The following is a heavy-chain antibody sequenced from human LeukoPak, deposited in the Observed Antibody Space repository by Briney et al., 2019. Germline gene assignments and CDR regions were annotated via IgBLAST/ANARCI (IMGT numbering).Heavy chain of an antibody. V-gene: IGHV4-59*01. J-gene: IGHJ4*02. CDR3: ARARGGIAAAGAQIDY. D-gene: IGHD6-13*01. CDR2: IYYSGST. CDR1: GGSISSYY. Sequence: PSETLSLTCTVSGGSISSYYWSWIRQPPLKLLHWIGYIYYSGSTTYNPSLKSRVTISVDTSKNQFSLKLSSVTAADTAVYYCARARGGIAAAGAQIDYWGQGTLVTVSS.